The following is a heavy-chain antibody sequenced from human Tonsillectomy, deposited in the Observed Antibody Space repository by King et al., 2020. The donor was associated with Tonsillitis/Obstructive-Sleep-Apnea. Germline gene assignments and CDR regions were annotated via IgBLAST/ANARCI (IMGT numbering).Heavy chain of an antibody. CDR1: GYTFTDYY. D-gene: IGHD7-27*01. CDR2: INPNSGGT. Sequence: AQLVQSGAEVKKPGASVKVSCKASGYTFTDYYMHWVRQAPGQGLEWMGWINPNSGGTNYAQKFQGRVTMTRDTSISTDYMELSRLRSDDTAVYYCARELRAGEYAFDIWGEGTIVTVSS. J-gene: IGHJ3*02. V-gene: IGHV1-2*02. CDR3: ARELRAGEYAFDI.